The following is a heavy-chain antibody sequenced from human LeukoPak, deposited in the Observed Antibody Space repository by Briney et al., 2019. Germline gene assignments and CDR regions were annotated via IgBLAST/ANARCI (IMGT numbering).Heavy chain of an antibody. V-gene: IGHV1-2*02. CDR3: ARDGNGGASFDY. Sequence: ASVKVSCKASGYTFTSYYMHWVRQAPGQGLEWMGWINPNSGGTNYAQKFQGRVTMTRDTSISTAYMELSRLRSDDTAVYYCARDGNGGASFDYWGQGTLVTVSS. CDR1: GYTFTSYY. D-gene: IGHD3-16*01. J-gene: IGHJ4*02. CDR2: INPNSGGT.